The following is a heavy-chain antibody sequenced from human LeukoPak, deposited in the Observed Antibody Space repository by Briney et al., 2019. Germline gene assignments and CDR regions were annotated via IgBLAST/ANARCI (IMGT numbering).Heavy chain of an antibody. Sequence: GGSLRLSCAASGFTFDDYAMHWVRQAPGKGLEWVSGISWNSGSIGYADSVKGRFTISRDNAKNSLYLQMNSLRADDTAVYYCAREPTYTSSWYSTCDSWGQGTLVTVSS. J-gene: IGHJ5*01. CDR3: AREPTYTSSWYSTCDS. D-gene: IGHD6-13*01. CDR1: GFTFDDYA. CDR2: ISWNSGSI. V-gene: IGHV3-9*01.